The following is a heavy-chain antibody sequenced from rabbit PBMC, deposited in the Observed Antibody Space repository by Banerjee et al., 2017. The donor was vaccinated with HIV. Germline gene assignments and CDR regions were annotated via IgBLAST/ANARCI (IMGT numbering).Heavy chain of an antibody. V-gene: IGHV1S40*01. J-gene: IGHJ4*01. Sequence: QSLEESGGDLVKPGASLTLTCTASGFDFSSSYYMCWVRQAPGKGLEWIACIWTVSGSTWYASWAKGRFTISKTSSTTVTLQMTSLTAADTATYFCARDWDLWGLGTLVTVS. CDR1: GFDFSSSYY. CDR2: IWTVSGST. CDR3: ARDWDL.